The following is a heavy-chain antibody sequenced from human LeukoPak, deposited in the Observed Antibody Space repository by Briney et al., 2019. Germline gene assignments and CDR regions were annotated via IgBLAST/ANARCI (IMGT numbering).Heavy chain of an antibody. CDR3: ARVLVSASSRYPEDY. CDR2: INSSNSTI. D-gene: IGHD2/OR15-2a*01. CDR1: GFTFSSYS. V-gene: IGHV3-48*04. Sequence: PGGSLRLSCAASGFTFSSYSMNWVRQAPGKGLEWVSYINSSNSTIYYADSVKGRFTISRDNAKNSLYLQMNSLRAEDTAVYYCARVLVSASSRYPEDYWGQGTLVTVSS. J-gene: IGHJ4*02.